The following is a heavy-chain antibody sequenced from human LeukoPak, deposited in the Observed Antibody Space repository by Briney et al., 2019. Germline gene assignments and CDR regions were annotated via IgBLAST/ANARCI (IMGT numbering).Heavy chain of an antibody. Sequence: PGGSLRLSCAASGFTLSSYSMNWVRQAPGKGVEGVSYIRSDSNKIYYADSVKGRFTTSTDNAKNSLYLQMNSLRAEDTAVYYCARGLYGDHGGYWGQGTLVTVSS. D-gene: IGHD4-17*01. V-gene: IGHV3-48*01. CDR1: GFTLSSYS. CDR3: ARGLYGDHGGY. CDR2: IRSDSNKI. J-gene: IGHJ4*02.